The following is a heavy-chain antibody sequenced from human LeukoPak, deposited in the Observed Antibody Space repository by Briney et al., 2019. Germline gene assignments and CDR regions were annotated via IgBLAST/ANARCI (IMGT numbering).Heavy chain of an antibody. V-gene: IGHV1-18*01. D-gene: IGHD2-15*01. CDR2: ISAHNGNT. CDR1: GYSFTNYG. CDR3: ARGTGIVVVVAATFDY. Sequence: GASVKVSCKASGYSFTNYGIIWVRQTPGQGLQWMGWISAHNGNTNYAQKFQGRVTMTRDTSISTAYMELSRLRSDDTAVYYCARGTGIVVVVAATFDYWGQGTLVTVSS. J-gene: IGHJ4*02.